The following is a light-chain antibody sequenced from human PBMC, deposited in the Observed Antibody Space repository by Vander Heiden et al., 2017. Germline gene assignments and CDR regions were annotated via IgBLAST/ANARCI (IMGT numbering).Light chain of an antibody. Sequence: DIVMTQTPDSLAVSLGARAPINCKSSQSVLYSANNKNYLAGYQQKPGQPPKLLIYWASTRESGVPDRFSGSGSGTDFTLTISSLQAEDVAVYYCQQYYSTPYTFGQGTKLEIK. CDR1: QSVLYSANNKNY. CDR2: WAS. CDR3: QQYYSTPYT. J-gene: IGKJ2*01. V-gene: IGKV4-1*01.